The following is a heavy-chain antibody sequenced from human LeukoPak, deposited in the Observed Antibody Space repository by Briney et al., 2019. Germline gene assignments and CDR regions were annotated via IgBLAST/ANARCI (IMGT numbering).Heavy chain of an antibody. CDR3: ARHKMVRGIGYYYYMDV. J-gene: IGHJ6*03. Sequence: SETLSLTCTVSGGSISSSSYYWGWIRQPPGKGLQWIGSIYYNGSTYYNPSLKSRAIISVDTSKNQFSLKLPSVAAADTAVFYCARHKMVRGIGYYYYMDVWGKGTTVTISS. D-gene: IGHD3-10*01. CDR2: IYYNGST. CDR1: GGSISSSSYY. V-gene: IGHV4-39*01.